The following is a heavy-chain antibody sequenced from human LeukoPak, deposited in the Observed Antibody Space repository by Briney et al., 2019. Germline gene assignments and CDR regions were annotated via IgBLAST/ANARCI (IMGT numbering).Heavy chain of an antibody. V-gene: IGHV3-23*01. CDR3: AKLHEFDWLFGGDYFDY. J-gene: IGHJ4*02. Sequence: GGSLRLSCAASGFTFSSYAMSWVRQAPGKGLEWVSAISGSGGSTYYADSVKGRFTISRDNSKNTLYLQMNSLRAEDTAVYYRAKLHEFDWLFGGDYFDYWGQGTLVTVSS. D-gene: IGHD3-9*01. CDR1: GFTFSSYA. CDR2: ISGSGGST.